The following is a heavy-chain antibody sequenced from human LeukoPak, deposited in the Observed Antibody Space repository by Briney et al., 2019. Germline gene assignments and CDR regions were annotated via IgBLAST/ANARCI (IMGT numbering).Heavy chain of an antibody. Sequence: PGGSLRLSCAASGFTFSSYWMSWVRQAPGKGLEWVANIKQDGSEKYYVDSVKGRFTISRDNAKNSLYLQMNSLRAEDTAVYYCARAVRSYGYPCFDYWGQGTLVTVSS. CDR2: IKQDGSEK. J-gene: IGHJ4*02. CDR1: GFTFSSYW. D-gene: IGHD5-18*01. V-gene: IGHV3-7*01. CDR3: ARAVRSYGYPCFDY.